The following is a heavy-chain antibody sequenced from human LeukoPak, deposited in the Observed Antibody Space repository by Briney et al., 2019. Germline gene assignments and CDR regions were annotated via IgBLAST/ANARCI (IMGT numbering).Heavy chain of an antibody. CDR2: ASYSGST. CDR3: ARDPRGDITGTTFDR. J-gene: IGHJ5*02. V-gene: IGHV4-31*03. D-gene: IGHD1-20*01. Sequence: PSETLSLTCTLSVGSITSDLFYWTWIRQHPQRGLDWIGYASYSGSTNYNSSLKSRLTISADTSKNQFYLRLTSVTAADTAVYFCARDPRGDITGTTFDRWGQGTLVTVSS. CDR1: VGSITSDLFY.